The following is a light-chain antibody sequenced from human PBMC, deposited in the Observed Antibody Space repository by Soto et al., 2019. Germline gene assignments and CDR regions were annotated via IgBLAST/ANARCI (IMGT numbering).Light chain of an antibody. J-gene: IGKJ1*01. V-gene: IGKV2-28*01. CDR3: MQGLQPPR. CDR1: QSLLHINGYNY. CDR2: LGS. Sequence: DIVMTQSPLSLPVTPGEPASISCRSSQSLLHINGYNYLDWYLQKPGQSPQLLIYLGSNRASGVPDRFSGSGSGTEFTLKISRVEAEDVGVYYCMQGLQPPRFGQGTKVEIK.